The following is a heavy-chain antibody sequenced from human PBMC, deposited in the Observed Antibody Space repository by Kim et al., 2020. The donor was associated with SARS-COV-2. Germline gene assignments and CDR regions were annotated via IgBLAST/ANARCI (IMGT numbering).Heavy chain of an antibody. J-gene: IGHJ5*02. CDR1: GFTFGDYA. D-gene: IGHD2-15*01. CDR3: TRAPGVVAAFVWFDP. Sequence: GGSLRLSCTASGFTFGDYAMSWFRQAPGKGLEWVGFIRSKAYGGTTEYAASVKGRFTISRDDSKSIAYLQMNSLKTEDTAVYYCTRAPGVVAAFVWFDPWGQGTLVTVSS. CDR2: IRSKAYGGTT. V-gene: IGHV3-49*03.